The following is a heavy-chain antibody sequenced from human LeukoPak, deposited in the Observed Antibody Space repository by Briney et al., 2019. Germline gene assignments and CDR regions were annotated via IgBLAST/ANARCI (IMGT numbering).Heavy chain of an antibody. Sequence: GGSLRLSCAASGFAFSSYWMTWVRQAPGKGLEWVANIKPDGSGKNYVDSVKGQFTISRDNAKNSLYLQMRGLRVEDTAVYYCSSQPAVLDLDCWGQGALVTVSS. D-gene: IGHD2/OR15-2a*01. CDR2: IKPDGSGK. J-gene: IGHJ4*02. CDR3: SSQPAVLDLDC. V-gene: IGHV3-7*01. CDR1: GFAFSSYW.